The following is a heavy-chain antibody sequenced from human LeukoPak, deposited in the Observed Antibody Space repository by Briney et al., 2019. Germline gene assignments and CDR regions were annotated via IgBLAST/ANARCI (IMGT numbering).Heavy chain of an antibody. V-gene: IGHV4-38-2*02. CDR2: IYHSGST. CDR3: ARGRYSSGWYGTWGAFDI. Sequence: PSETLSLTCSVSGSSISSGYYWGWIRQPPGKGLEWIGSIYHSGSTYYNPSLKSRVTISVDMSKNQFSLKLSSVTAADTAVYYCARGRYSSGWYGTWGAFDIWGQGTMVTVSS. J-gene: IGHJ3*02. CDR1: GSSISSGYY. D-gene: IGHD6-19*01.